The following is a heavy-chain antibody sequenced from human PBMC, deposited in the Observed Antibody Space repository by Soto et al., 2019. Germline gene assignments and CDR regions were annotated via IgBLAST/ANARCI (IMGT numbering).Heavy chain of an antibody. Sequence: QVQLVQSGTEVKKPGASVNVSCKAFGHTFTSYGFSWVRQVPGQGLEWLGWISAFNGDTQYAQTMKGRLTVTTDTSTTTVHMELRSLTPADTAVYYCAREAGWQRMVPYDWGQGTLVTVS. CDR2: ISAFNGDT. CDR1: GHTFTSYG. J-gene: IGHJ4*02. D-gene: IGHD6-25*01. V-gene: IGHV1-18*04. CDR3: AREAGWQRMVPYD.